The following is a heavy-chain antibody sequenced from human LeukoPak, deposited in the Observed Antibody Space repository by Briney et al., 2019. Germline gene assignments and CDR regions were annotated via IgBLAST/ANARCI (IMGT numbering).Heavy chain of an antibody. V-gene: IGHV3-74*01. Sequence: QPGGSLRLSCAASGFTFNYFWMHWVRQVPGKGLVWVSGINNDGTATYYADSVKGRFTISRDNAKNTVYLQMNGLRAEDTTVYYCATVSGYWGQGTPVTVSS. J-gene: IGHJ4*02. CDR3: ATVSGY. D-gene: IGHD6-25*01. CDR2: INNDGTAT. CDR1: GFTFNYFW.